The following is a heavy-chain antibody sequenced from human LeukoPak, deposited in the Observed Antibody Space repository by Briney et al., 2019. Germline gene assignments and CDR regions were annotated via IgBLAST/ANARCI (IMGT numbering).Heavy chain of an antibody. CDR3: ARGYCTGGSCSKYDY. D-gene: IGHD2-15*01. CDR2: IKQDGSEK. CDR1: RFTFSNYW. V-gene: IGHV3-7*01. J-gene: IGHJ4*02. Sequence: AGGSLRLSCAASRFTFSNYWMSWVRQAPGKGLEWVAKIKQDGSEKYYVDSVKGRFTISRDNAKNSLYLQVNSLRADDTAVYYCARGYCTGGSCSKYDYWGQGTLVTVSS.